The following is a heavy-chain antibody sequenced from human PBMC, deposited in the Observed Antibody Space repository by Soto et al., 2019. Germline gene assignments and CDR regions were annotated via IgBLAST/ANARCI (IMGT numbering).Heavy chain of an antibody. J-gene: IGHJ5*02. CDR3: ARDLSSGIAAAGTSWFDP. Sequence: ASVKVSCKASGYTFTSYGISWVRQAPGQGLEWMGWISAYNGNTNYAQKLQGRVTMTTDTSTSTAYMELRSLRSDDAAVYYCARDLSSGIAAAGTSWFDPWGQGTLVTVSS. V-gene: IGHV1-18*04. CDR1: GYTFTSYG. CDR2: ISAYNGNT. D-gene: IGHD6-13*01.